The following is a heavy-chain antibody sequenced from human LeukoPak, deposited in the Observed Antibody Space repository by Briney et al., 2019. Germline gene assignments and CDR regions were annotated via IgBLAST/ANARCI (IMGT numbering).Heavy chain of an antibody. CDR3: ARDLRYSSSWYRVFDY. V-gene: IGHV1-18*01. D-gene: IGHD6-13*01. Sequence: AAVKVSCKASGYTFTSYGLSWLRQAPAQGLEWMGWISAYNGNTNYAQKLQGRVTMTTDTSTSTTYMELRSLRSDDTAVYYCARDLRYSSSWYRVFDYWGQGTLVTVSS. CDR1: GYTFTSYG. CDR2: ISAYNGNT. J-gene: IGHJ4*02.